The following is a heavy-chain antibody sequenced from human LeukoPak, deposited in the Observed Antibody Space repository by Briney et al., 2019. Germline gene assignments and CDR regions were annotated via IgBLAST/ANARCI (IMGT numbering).Heavy chain of an antibody. V-gene: IGHV3-30*18. Sequence: GGSLRLSCAASGFTFSNYEMNWVRQAPGKGLEWVAVISYDGNNEYYVDSVKGRFTVSRDNSINMVYLQMNSLRAEDTAVYFCANSLATYYFDSWGQGTLVTVSS. CDR2: ISYDGNNE. J-gene: IGHJ4*02. D-gene: IGHD1-1*01. CDR1: GFTFSNYE. CDR3: ANSLATYYFDS.